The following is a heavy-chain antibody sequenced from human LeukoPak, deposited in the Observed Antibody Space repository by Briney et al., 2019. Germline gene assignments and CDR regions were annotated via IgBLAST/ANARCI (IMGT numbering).Heavy chain of an antibody. V-gene: IGHV2-5*01. CDR1: GFSLSTSGVG. Sequence: SGPTLVNPTQTHTLTCTFSGFSLSTSGVGVGWIRQPPGKALEWLALIYWNDDKRYKSSLKSRLTIAKDTSKNQVVLTMTNVDLVDTATYYCARSRVADGYFDSWGQGTLVTVSS. J-gene: IGHJ4*02. CDR3: ARSRVADGYFDS. CDR2: IYWNDDK. D-gene: IGHD6-13*01.